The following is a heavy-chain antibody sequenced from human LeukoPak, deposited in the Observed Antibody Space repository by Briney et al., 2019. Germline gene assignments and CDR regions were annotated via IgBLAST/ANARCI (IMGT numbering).Heavy chain of an antibody. CDR3: AKETTIMTAPWYFQD. D-gene: IGHD4-11*01. CDR1: GFTFSSYA. J-gene: IGHJ1*01. CDR2: ISGSGGNT. V-gene: IGHV3-23*01. Sequence: GGSLRLSCAASGFTFSSYAMSWVRQAPGKGLEWVSVISGSGGNTDHADSVKGRFTISRDNSKNTLYLQMDSLRTEDTAVYYCAKETTIMTAPWYFQDWGQGTLVSVSS.